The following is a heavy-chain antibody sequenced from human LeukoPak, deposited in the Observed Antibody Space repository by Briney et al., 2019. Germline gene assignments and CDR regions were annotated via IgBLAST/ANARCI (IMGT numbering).Heavy chain of an antibody. CDR1: GFTFSSYE. D-gene: IGHD1-26*01. V-gene: IGHV3-23*01. CDR3: VKGVGATAAFDI. CDR2: ISGSGGST. Sequence: GGSLRLSCVASGFTFSSYEMNWVRQAPGKGREGVSAISGSGGSTYYADSVRVRFTISRDNSKNTLYLQMNSLRAEDTAVYYCVKGVGATAAFDIWGQRTMVTVSS. J-gene: IGHJ3*02.